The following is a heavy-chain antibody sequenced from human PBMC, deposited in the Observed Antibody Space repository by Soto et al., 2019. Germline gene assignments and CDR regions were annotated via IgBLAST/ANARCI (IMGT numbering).Heavy chain of an antibody. D-gene: IGHD3-22*01. Sequence: PGGSLRLSCAASGFTFSSYAMSWVRQAPGKGLEWVSAISGSGGSTYYADSVKGRFTISRDNSKNTLYLQMNSLRAGDTAVYYCAKRYYYDSSGYYWAPCDYWGHGTLVTVSS. V-gene: IGHV3-23*01. CDR1: GFTFSSYA. J-gene: IGHJ4*01. CDR3: AKRYYYDSSGYYWAPCDY. CDR2: ISGSGGST.